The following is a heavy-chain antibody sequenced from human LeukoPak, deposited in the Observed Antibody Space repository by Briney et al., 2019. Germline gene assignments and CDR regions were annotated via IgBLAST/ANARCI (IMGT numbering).Heavy chain of an antibody. V-gene: IGHV4-59*01. D-gene: IGHD3-22*01. Sequence: SETLSLTCTVSGGSLSSYYRSWIRQPPGKGLEWIGYIYYSGSTNYNPSLKSRVTISVDTSKNQFSLKLSSVTAADTAVYYCARRVISSGYVYYFDYGGQGTLVTVSS. CDR2: IYYSGST. CDR3: ARRVISSGYVYYFDY. J-gene: IGHJ4*01. CDR1: GGSLSSYY.